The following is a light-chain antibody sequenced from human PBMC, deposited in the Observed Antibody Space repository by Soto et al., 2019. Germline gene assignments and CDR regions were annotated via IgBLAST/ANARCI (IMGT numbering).Light chain of an antibody. CDR3: QQYGSSPPWT. V-gene: IGKV3-20*01. J-gene: IGKJ1*01. CDR1: QSVSSSY. Sequence: EIVLTQFPGTLSLSPGERATLSCRASQSVSSSYLAWYQQKPGQAPRLLIYSASSRATGIPDRFSGSGSGTDFTLTISRLEPEDFAVYYCQQYGSSPPWTFGQGTKVDIK. CDR2: SAS.